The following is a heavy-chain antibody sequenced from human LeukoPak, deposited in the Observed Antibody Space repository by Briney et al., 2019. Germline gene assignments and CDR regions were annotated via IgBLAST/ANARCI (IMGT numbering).Heavy chain of an antibody. J-gene: IGHJ6*02. D-gene: IGHD3-3*01. Sequence: QSGGSLRLSCAASGFNFDAFAMHWVRQAPGKGLEWVAVISFDGRNKYYADSMKGRITISRDNSKNMLYLQVNSLRPEDTATYYCARDIGAHKYDFLSGREPGSVPYYYYGMDVWGQGTTVTVSS. CDR1: GFNFDAFA. CDR2: ISFDGRNK. V-gene: IGHV3-30*14. CDR3: ARDIGAHKYDFLSGREPGSVPYYYYGMDV.